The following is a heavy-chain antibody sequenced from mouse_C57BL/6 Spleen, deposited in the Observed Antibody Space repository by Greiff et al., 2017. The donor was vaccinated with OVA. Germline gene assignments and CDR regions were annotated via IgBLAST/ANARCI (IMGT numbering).Heavy chain of an antibody. CDR1: GYSFTDYN. D-gene: IGHD3-2*02. V-gene: IGHV1-39*01. Sequence: VQLKQSGPELVKPGASVKISCKASGYSFTDYNMNWVKQSNGKSLEWIGVINPNYGTTSYNQKFKGKATLTVDQSSSTAYMQLNSLTSEDSAVYYCASGRGSSGYDFDYWGQGTTLTVSS. CDR3: ASGRGSSGYDFDY. J-gene: IGHJ2*01. CDR2: INPNYGTT.